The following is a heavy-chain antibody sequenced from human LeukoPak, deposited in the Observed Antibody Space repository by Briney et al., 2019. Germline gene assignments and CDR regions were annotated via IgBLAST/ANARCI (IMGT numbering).Heavy chain of an antibody. J-gene: IGHJ4*02. CDR1: GFTFTSYA. V-gene: IGHV1-3*01. D-gene: IGHD1-1*01. CDR2: INAGNGNT. Sequence: ASVKVSCKASGFTFTSYAMHWVRQAPGQRLDWMGWINAGNGNTRYSQKFQGGVTITRDTSASTAYMELSSLRSEDTAVYYCARGGTSTPPAVDYWGQGSLVTVSS. CDR3: ARGGTSTPPAVDY.